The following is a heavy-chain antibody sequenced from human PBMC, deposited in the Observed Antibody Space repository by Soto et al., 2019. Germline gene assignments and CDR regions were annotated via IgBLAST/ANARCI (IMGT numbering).Heavy chain of an antibody. CDR1: GGSISSGGYY. Sequence: PSETLSLTCTVSGGSISSGGYYWSWIRQHPGKGLEWIGYIYYSGSTYYNPSLKSRVTISVDTSRNRFSLKLSSVTAADTAVYYCAGVLRYFDWLFQGWFDPWGQGTLVTVSS. J-gene: IGHJ5*02. CDR3: AGVLRYFDWLFQGWFDP. V-gene: IGHV4-31*03. D-gene: IGHD3-9*01. CDR2: IYYSGST.